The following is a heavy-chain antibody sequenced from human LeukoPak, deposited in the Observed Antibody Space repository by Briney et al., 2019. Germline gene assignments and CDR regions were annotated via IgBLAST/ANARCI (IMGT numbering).Heavy chain of an antibody. V-gene: IGHV1-24*01. CDR2: FDPEDGET. CDR3: ATGPPDYDFWSGYRIDY. Sequence: ASVEVSCKVSGYTLTELSMHWVRQAPGKGLEWMGGFDPEDGETIYAQKFQGRVTMTEDTSTDTAYMELSSLRSEDTAVYYCATGPPDYDFWSGYRIDYWGQGTLVTVSS. D-gene: IGHD3-3*01. CDR1: GYTLTELS. J-gene: IGHJ4*02.